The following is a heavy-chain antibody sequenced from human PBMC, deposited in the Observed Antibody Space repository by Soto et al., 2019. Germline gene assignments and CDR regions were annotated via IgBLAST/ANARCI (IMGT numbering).Heavy chain of an antibody. D-gene: IGHD3-16*01. Sequence: SGPTLVNPTHPLTLTCTFSGFARSTPGVGVSWIRQPPGKALEWRALIYWHDDKRYSPSLKSRLTITKDTSKNQVVLTMTNMDPVDTATYYCAHRGGATVGLYYFDYWGQGALVTVSS. J-gene: IGHJ4*02. V-gene: IGHV2-5*01. CDR2: IYWHDDK. CDR1: GFARSTPGVG. CDR3: AHRGGATVGLYYFDY.